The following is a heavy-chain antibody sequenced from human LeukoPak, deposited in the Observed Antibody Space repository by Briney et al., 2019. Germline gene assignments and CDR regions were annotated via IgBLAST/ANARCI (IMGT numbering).Heavy chain of an antibody. D-gene: IGHD2-2*01. V-gene: IGHV2-70*01. CDR3: ARTPADIVVVPAAMRHYYYGMDV. CDR1: GFSLSTSGMC. J-gene: IGHJ6*04. CDR2: IDWDDDK. Sequence: SGPTLVNPTPTLTLTCTFSGFSLSTSGMCVSWIRQPPVKALEWLALIDWDDDKYYSTSLKTRLTISKDTSKNQVVLTVTNMDPVDTATYYCARTPADIVVVPAAMRHYYYGMDVWGKGTTVTVSS.